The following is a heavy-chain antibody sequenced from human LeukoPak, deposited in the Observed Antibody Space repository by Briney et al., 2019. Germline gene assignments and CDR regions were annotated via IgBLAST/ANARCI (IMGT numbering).Heavy chain of an antibody. CDR2: IYYSGST. Sequence: SETLSLTCTVSGGSISSSSYYWGWIRQPPGKGLEWIGSIYYSGSTYYNPSLKSRVTISVDTSKNQFSLKLSSVTAADTAVYYCARVPGDYVDYWGQGTLVTVSS. CDR3: ARVPGDYVDY. CDR1: GGSISSSSYY. J-gene: IGHJ4*02. V-gene: IGHV4-39*07. D-gene: IGHD1-14*01.